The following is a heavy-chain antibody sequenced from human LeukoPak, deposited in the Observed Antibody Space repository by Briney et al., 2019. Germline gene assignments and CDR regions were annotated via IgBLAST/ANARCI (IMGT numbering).Heavy chain of an antibody. CDR1: GGSISSYY. CDR2: IFYSGST. CDR3: ARQRRYCSSTSCYFGYYGLDV. D-gene: IGHD2-2*01. V-gene: IGHV4-59*06. Sequence: SETLSLTCTVSGGSISSYYWSWIRQHPGEGLEWIGYIFYSGSTYYNPSLKSRVTISVDTSKNQFSLKLSSVTAADTAVYYCARQRRYCSSTSCYFGYYGLDVWGQGTTVTVSS. J-gene: IGHJ6*02.